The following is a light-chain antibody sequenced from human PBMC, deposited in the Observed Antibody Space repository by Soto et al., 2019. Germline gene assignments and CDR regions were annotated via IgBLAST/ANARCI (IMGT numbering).Light chain of an antibody. V-gene: IGKV3D-20*02. J-gene: IGKJ3*01. CDR2: GVS. Sequence: EIVLTQSPGTLSLSPGERATLSCRASQSLSSSQLAWYQQKPGQPPRLLIYGVSTRATGVPARFSGSGSGTEFTLTISSLQSEDFAVYYCQQRSNWPRFTFGPGTKVDIK. CDR1: QSLSSSQ. CDR3: QQRSNWPRFT.